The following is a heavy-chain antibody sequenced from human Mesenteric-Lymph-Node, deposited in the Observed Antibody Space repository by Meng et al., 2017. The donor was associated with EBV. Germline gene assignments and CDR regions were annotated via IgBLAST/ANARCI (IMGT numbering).Heavy chain of an antibody. CDR1: GFTFSSYN. CDR3: ARVISADGRLDY. D-gene: IGHD3-10*01. V-gene: IGHV3-21*01. J-gene: IGHJ4*02. CDR2: ISSSRSYI. Sequence: EVQLVESGGXLVKPGGXLRPSCAASGFTFSSYNMNWVRQAPGKGLEWVSSISSSRSYIYYADSVKGRFTIYRDNAKNSLYLQMNSLRAEDTAVYYCARVISADGRLDYWGKGTLVTVSS.